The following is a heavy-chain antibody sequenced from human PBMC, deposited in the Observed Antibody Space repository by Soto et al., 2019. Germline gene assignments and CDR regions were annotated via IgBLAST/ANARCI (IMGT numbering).Heavy chain of an antibody. CDR2: IKQDGLAA. Sequence: GGSLRLSCAASGFTFSTYWMSWVRQAPGKGLEWVANIKQDGLAAWYVGSVKGRFTISRDNAKKSLYLQMNSLRLEDTAVYYCARGDYHDTSGPFSDAFDVWGPGTMVTVSS. J-gene: IGHJ3*01. V-gene: IGHV3-7*04. CDR3: ARGDYHDTSGPFSDAFDV. CDR1: GFTFSTYW. D-gene: IGHD3-22*01.